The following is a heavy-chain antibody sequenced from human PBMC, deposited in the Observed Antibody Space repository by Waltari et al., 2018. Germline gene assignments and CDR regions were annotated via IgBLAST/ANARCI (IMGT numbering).Heavy chain of an antibody. CDR2: VNRRGST. D-gene: IGHD4-17*01. J-gene: IGHJ6*03. CDR1: GGSFSDDY. CDR3: ARRVTMTKNFGEKIKQSYPYMDV. Sequence: QVQLQQWGAGLVRPSETLSLTCAVYGGSFSDDYWSWIRQSPGKGLEWIGEVNRRGSTNENPYRKSGLSMAGETSQNQLSLRLSSVNAADTGLYYCARRVTMTKNFGEKIKQSYPYMDVWGAGTTVIVSS. V-gene: IGHV4-34*01.